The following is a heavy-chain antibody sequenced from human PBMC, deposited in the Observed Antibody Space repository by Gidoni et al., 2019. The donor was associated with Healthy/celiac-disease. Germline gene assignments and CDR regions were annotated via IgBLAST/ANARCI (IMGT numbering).Heavy chain of an antibody. D-gene: IGHD3-10*01. CDR1: GGSFSGYY. J-gene: IGHJ4*02. CDR3: AREVGRGYYGSGSYKDY. CDR2: INHSGST. Sequence: QVQLQQWGAGLLKPSETLSLTCAVYGGSFSGYYWSWIRQPPGKGLEWIGEINHSGSTNYNPSRKSRVTISVDTSKNQFSLKLSSVTAADTAVYYCAREVGRGYYGSGSYKDYWGQGTLITVSS. V-gene: IGHV4-34*01.